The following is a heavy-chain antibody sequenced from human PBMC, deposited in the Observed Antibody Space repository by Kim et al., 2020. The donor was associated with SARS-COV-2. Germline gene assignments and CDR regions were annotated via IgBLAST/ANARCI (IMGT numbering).Heavy chain of an antibody. D-gene: IGHD3-10*01. Sequence: GGSLRLSCAASGFTFSSYGMHWVRQAPGKGLEWVAVISYDGSNKYYADSVKGRFTISRDNSKNTLYLQMNSLRAEDTAVYYCAKGFYSGSGSYYYYYGM. CDR3: AKGFYSGSGSYYYYYGM. CDR1: GFTFSSYG. J-gene: IGHJ6*01. CDR2: ISYDGSNK. V-gene: IGHV3-30*18.